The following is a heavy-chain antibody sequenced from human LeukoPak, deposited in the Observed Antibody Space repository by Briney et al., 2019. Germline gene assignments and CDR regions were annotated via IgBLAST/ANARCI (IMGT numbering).Heavy chain of an antibody. V-gene: IGHV3-23*01. CDR1: GFTFSNYA. D-gene: IGHD1-26*01. CDR2: ISGSGGST. CDR3: TKSPFSGSYRFED. Sequence: GGSLRLSCAASGFTFSNYAMSWVRQAPGKGLEWVSAISGSGGSTYYADSVKGRFTISRDNSKNTLWLQMSSLRAEDTAVYFCTKSPFSGSYRFEDWGQGTLVTVSS. J-gene: IGHJ4*02.